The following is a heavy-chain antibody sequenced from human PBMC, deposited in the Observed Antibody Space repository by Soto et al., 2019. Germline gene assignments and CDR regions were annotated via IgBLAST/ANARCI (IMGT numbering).Heavy chain of an antibody. V-gene: IGHV4-4*07. CDR2: IYTSGST. CDR1: GGSISSYY. D-gene: IGHD1-26*01. Sequence: SETLSLTCTVSGGSISSYYWSWIRQPAGKGLEWIGRIYTSGSTNYNPSLESRVTISADMSKNQFSLKLTSVTAADTAIYYCARGPYSRGVGATNPSNWGQGTQVTV. J-gene: IGHJ4*02. CDR3: ARGPYSRGVGATNPSN.